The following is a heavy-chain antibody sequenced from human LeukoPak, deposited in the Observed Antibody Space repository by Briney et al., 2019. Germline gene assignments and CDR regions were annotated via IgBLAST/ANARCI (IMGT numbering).Heavy chain of an antibody. CDR1: GFIFDDHG. Sequence: GRSLRLSCAASGFIFDDHGMHWVRQAPGKGLEWVSGISWSSGIIGYADSVKGRFTISRDNAKNSLYLQMNSLRAEDTAVYYCARGPTPSYYYGSGSYYSLDFWGQGTLVTVSS. D-gene: IGHD3-10*01. J-gene: IGHJ4*02. CDR3: ARGPTPSYYYGSGSYYSLDF. V-gene: IGHV3-9*01. CDR2: ISWSSGII.